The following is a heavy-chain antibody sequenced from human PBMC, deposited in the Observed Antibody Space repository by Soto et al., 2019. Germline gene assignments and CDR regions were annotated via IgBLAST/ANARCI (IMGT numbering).Heavy chain of an antibody. V-gene: IGHV4-59*08. CDR3: ARLPSVSGSLAWFDP. D-gene: IGHD3-10*01. J-gene: IGHJ5*02. CDR2: IYHSGTT. Sequence: WTWIRQPPGKGLEWIAYIYHSGTTNYNPSLKSRATISAATSKNQLSLKLNSVTAADTAVYYCARLPSVSGSLAWFDPWGQGTLVIVSS.